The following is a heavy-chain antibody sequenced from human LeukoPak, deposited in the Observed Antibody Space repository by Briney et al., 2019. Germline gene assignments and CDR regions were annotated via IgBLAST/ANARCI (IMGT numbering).Heavy chain of an antibody. CDR2: ISSSSSTI. V-gene: IGHV3-48*01. Sequence: GGSLRLSCAASGFTFSSYSMNWVRQAPGKGLEWVSYISSSSSTIYYADSVKGRFTISRDNAKNSLYLQMNSLRAEDTAVYYCARFTSGYYNWFDPWGQGTLDTVSS. J-gene: IGHJ5*02. CDR3: ARFTSGYYNWFDP. CDR1: GFTFSSYS. D-gene: IGHD3-3*01.